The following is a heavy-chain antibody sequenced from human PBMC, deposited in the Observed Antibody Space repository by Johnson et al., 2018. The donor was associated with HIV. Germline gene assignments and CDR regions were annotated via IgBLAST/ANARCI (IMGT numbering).Heavy chain of an antibody. J-gene: IGHJ3*02. CDR1: GFTFSSYG. Sequence: VQLVESGGGLVQPGGSLRLSCAASGFTFSSYGMHWVRQATGKGLEWVSAIGTAGDTYYPGSVKGRFTISRENAKNSLYLQMNSLRAGDTAVYYCARGSSYYYDSSGYAFDIWGQGTMVTVSS. D-gene: IGHD3-22*01. V-gene: IGHV3-13*01. CDR3: ARGSSYYYDSSGYAFDI. CDR2: IGTAGDT.